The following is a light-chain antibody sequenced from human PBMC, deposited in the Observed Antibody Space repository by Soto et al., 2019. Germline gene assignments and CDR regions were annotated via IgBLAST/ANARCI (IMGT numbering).Light chain of an antibody. CDR2: EGS. Sequence: QSALTQPASVSGSPGQSITISCTGTSGDVGTYNLVSWYQHHPGKAPKLMIYEGSNRPSRVSHRFSGSQSGNTASLTISGLQAEDEADYYCSSYAGAVAFGGGTKLTVL. CDR3: SSYAGAVA. V-gene: IGLV2-23*01. J-gene: IGLJ2*01. CDR1: SGDVGTYNL.